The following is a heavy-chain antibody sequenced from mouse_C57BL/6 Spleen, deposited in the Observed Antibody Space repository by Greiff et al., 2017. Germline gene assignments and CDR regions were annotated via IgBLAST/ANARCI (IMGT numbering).Heavy chain of an antibody. CDR3: ARRGEGLYAMDC. V-gene: IGHV5-17*01. Sequence: EVKLEESGGGLVKPGGSLKLSCAASGITFSDYGMHRVRQAPEKGLEWVAYISSGSSTIYYADTVTGRFTISRDNAKNTLFLQMTSLRSGDTAMYYCARRGEGLYAMDCWGQGTSVTVSS. CDR2: ISSGSSTI. CDR1: GITFSDYG. J-gene: IGHJ4*01.